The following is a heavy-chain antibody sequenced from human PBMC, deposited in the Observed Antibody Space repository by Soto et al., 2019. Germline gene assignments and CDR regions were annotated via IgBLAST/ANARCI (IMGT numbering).Heavy chain of an antibody. CDR1: GFSVSNPRMG. V-gene: IGHV2-26*01. J-gene: IGHJ4*02. CDR2: FFSNDEK. CDR3: ARILGSRPYYFDF. D-gene: IGHD6-13*01. Sequence: QVTLKESGPVVVKPTETLTLTCTVSGFSVSNPRMGVSWIRQPPGKALEWLGHFFSNDEKSYSSSLQNRLTIYKDTSKSQVVLTMTNVGPVDTATYFCARILGSRPYYFDFWGPGTLVTVSS.